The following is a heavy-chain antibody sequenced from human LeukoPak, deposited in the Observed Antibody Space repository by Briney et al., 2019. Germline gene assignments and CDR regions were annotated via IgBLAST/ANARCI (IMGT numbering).Heavy chain of an antibody. V-gene: IGHV4-61*02. D-gene: IGHD3-22*01. CDR1: GDSISSGDYY. CDR2: IHTSVRT. CDR3: ARDRYYYDSSAYYYFFHY. Sequence: PSETLSLTCTVSGDSISSGDYYWSWIRQPAGKGLEWIGRIHTSVRTNYNPSLKSRVTMSVDTSKNQFSLKLSSVTAADTAVYYCARDRYYYDSSAYYYFFHYWGQGTLVTVSS. J-gene: IGHJ4*02.